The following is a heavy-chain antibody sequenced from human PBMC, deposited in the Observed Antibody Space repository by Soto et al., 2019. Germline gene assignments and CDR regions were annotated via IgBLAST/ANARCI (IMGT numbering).Heavy chain of an antibody. CDR2: IRYDGSNK. CDR3: ARDRGIAAAYNWFDP. V-gene: IGHV3-33*01. CDR1: GFTFSNHD. Sequence: QVQLVESGGGVVQPGRSLRLSCAASGFTFSNHDMHWVRQAPGKGLEWVAGIRYDGSNKNYADSVKGRFTISRDSSKNTLYLQMNSLRSEDKAIYYCARDRGIAAAYNWFDPWGQGTLVTVSS. J-gene: IGHJ5*02. D-gene: IGHD6-13*01.